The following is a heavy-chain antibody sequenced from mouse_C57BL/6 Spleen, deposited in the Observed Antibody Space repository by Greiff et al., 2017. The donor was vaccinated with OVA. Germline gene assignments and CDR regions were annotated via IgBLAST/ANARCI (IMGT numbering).Heavy chain of an antibody. J-gene: IGHJ1*03. CDR3: AKEGDPVFDV. V-gene: IGHV2-5*01. D-gene: IGHD3-3*01. CDR1: GFSLTSYG. Sequence: QVQLQQSGPGLVQPSQSLSITCTVSGFSLTSYGVHWVRQSPGKGLEWLGVIWRGGSTDYNAAFMSRLSITTDNSKSQVFFKMNSLQADDTSIYYCAKEGDPVFDVWGTGTTVTVSS. CDR2: IWRGGST.